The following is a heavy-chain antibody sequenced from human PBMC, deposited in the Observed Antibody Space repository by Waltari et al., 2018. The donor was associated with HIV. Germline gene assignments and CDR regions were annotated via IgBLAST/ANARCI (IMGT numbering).Heavy chain of an antibody. J-gene: IGHJ4*02. D-gene: IGHD5-12*01. CDR3: AGGYSGHGQASFDY. CDR2: IIPIFGTA. Sequence: QVQLVQSGAEVKKPGSSVQVSCKASGGTFSSHAIRWVRPPPGQGLEWMGGIIPIFGTANYAQKFQGRVTITADESTSTAYMELSSLRSEDTAVYYWAGGYSGHGQASFDYWGQGTLVTVSS. CDR1: GGTFSSHA. V-gene: IGHV1-69*01.